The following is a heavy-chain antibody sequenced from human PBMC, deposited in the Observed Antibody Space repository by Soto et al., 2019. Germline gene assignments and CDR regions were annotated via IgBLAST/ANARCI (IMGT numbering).Heavy chain of an antibody. CDR3: ARDGRYCSSTSCYTGGYFDY. CDR1: GFTFDDYA. J-gene: IGHJ4*02. V-gene: IGHV3-9*01. CDR2: ISWNSGSI. Sequence: EVQLVESGGGLVQPGRSLRLSCAASGFTFDDYAMHWVRQAPGKGLEWVSGISWNSGSIGYADSVKGRFTISRDNAKNSLYLQMNSLRAEDTAVYYCARDGRYCSSTSCYTGGYFDYWGQGTLVTVSS. D-gene: IGHD2-2*02.